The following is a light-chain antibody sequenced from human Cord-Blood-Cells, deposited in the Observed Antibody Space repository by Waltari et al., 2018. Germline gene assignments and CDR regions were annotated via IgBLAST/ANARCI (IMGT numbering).Light chain of an antibody. CDR2: AAS. Sequence: DIQMTQSPSSLSASVGDGVTITCRASQSISSYLNWTQQTPGKAPRLLIYAASSLQSGVQGRFSGSVSLTDFTLTISKLQPEDIATYFCQPRHSTPGLVRFGQGP. J-gene: IGKJ1*01. CDR3: QPRHSTPGLVR. CDR1: QSISSY. V-gene: IGKV1-39*01.